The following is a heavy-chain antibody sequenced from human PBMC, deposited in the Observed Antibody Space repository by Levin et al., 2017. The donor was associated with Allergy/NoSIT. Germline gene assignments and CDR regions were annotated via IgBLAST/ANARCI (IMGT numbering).Heavy chain of an antibody. D-gene: IGHD5-18*01. CDR1: GFTFSSYA. V-gene: IGHV3-23*01. CDR2: ISGSGRST. Sequence: HSGGSLRLSCAASGFTFSSYAMSWVRQAPGKGLEWVSAISGSGRSTYYADSVKGRFTISRGNSKNTLYLQMNSLRAEDTAVYYCAKGNYGYFGVDLYYFDYWGQGTLVTVSS. J-gene: IGHJ4*02. CDR3: AKGNYGYFGVDLYYFDY.